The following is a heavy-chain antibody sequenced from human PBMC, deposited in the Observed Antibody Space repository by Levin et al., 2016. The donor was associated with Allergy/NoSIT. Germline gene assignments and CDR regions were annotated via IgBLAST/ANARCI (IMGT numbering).Heavy chain of an antibody. Sequence: GESLKISCAASGFTFSDYYMSWIRQAPGKGLERVSYISSSSSYTNYADSVKGRFTISRDNAKNSLYLQMNSLRAEDTAVYYCARGGGGYCSGGSCLEPSDYWGQGTLVTVSS. D-gene: IGHD2-15*01. V-gene: IGHV3-11*06. CDR2: ISSSSSYT. J-gene: IGHJ4*02. CDR3: ARGGGGYCSGGSCLEPSDY. CDR1: GFTFSDYY.